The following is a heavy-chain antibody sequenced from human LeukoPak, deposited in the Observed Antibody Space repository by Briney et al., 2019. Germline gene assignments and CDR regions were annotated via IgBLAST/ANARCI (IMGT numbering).Heavy chain of an antibody. CDR3: TTHRDYSSGFNFDY. Sequence: PGGSLRLSCATPGFIFSNAWMSWVRQAPGKGLEWVGHSESKVDGGTPDYAAPVKGRFIISRDDSRSTLYLQMNSLKTEDTAVYYCTTHRDYSSGFNFDYWGQGALVTVSS. CDR2: SESKVDGGTP. J-gene: IGHJ4*02. CDR1: GFIFSNAW. D-gene: IGHD6-19*01. V-gene: IGHV3-15*04.